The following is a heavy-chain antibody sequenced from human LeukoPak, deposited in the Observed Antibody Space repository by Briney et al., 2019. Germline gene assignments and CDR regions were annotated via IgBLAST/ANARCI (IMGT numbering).Heavy chain of an antibody. CDR1: GFTFSSYW. D-gene: IGHD3-22*01. J-gene: IGHJ4*02. CDR3: TGTYYYDSSGYQT. V-gene: IGHV3-7*01. CDR2: IRQDGSEK. Sequence: GGSLRLSCAASGFTFSSYWMSWVRQAPGKRLEWVANIRQDGSEKYYVDSVKGRFTISRDNAKNSLYLQMNSLRAEDTAVYYCTGTYYYDSSGYQTWGQGTLVTVSS.